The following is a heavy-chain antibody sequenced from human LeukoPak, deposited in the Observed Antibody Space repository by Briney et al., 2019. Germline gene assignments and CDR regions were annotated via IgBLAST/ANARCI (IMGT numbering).Heavy chain of an antibody. V-gene: IGHV4-38-2*02. CDR2: IYHSGNT. J-gene: IGHJ3*02. CDR1: GYSISTSYY. Sequence: SETLSLTCTVSGYSISTSYYWGWIRQPPGKGLEWIGSIYHSGNTYYNPSLKSRVTISVDKSKNQFSLKLSSVTAADTAVYYCARDQYYYDSSGYSNAFDIWGQGTMVTVSS. CDR3: ARDQYYYDSSGYSNAFDI. D-gene: IGHD3-22*01.